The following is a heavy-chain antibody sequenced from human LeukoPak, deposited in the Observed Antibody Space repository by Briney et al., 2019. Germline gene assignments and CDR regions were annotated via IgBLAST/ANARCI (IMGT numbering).Heavy chain of an antibody. J-gene: IGHJ3*02. V-gene: IGHV4-59*01. CDR3: AREYSGSYSRNDAFDI. D-gene: IGHD1-26*01. Sequence: SETLSLTCTVSGGSISSYYWSWIRQPPGKGLEWIGYIYYSGSTNYNPSLKSRVTISVDTSKNQFSLKLSSVTAADTAVYYCAREYSGSYSRNDAFDIWGQGTMVTVSS. CDR2: IYYSGST. CDR1: GGSISSYY.